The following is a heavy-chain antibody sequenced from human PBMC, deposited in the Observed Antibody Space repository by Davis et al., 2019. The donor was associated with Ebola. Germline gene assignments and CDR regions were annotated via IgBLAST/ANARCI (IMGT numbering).Heavy chain of an antibody. V-gene: IGHV3-48*02. CDR3: ARDPDTSMASDAFDI. CDR1: GFTFSTYN. CDR2: ISRSGSPI. D-gene: IGHD5-18*01. J-gene: IGHJ3*02. Sequence: PGGSLRLSCAASGFTFSTYNMNWVRQAPGKGLEWVSYISRSGSPIYYADSVKGRFTISRDNAKNSLYLQMNSLRDEDTAVYYCARDPDTSMASDAFDIWGQGTMVTVSS.